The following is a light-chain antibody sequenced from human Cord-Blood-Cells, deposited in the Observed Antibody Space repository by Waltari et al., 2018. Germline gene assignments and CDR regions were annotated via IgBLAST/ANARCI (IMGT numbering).Light chain of an antibody. J-gene: IGLJ1*01. CDR2: YDS. CDR1: NMGRKR. V-gene: IGLV3-21*04. CDR3: QVWDSSSDHYV. Sequence: SYVLPQPPSVPVAPEKTARITCGGNNMGRKRVHWYQQKPGQAPVLVIYYDSDRPSGIPERFSGSNSGNTATLTISRVEAGDEADYYCQVWDSSSDHYVFGTGTKVTVL.